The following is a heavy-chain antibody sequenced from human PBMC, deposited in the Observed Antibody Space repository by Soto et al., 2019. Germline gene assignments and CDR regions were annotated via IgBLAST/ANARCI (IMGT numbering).Heavy chain of an antibody. CDR2: ISYHGSDK. J-gene: IGHJ4*02. Sequence: QVQLVESGGGVVQPGRSLRLSCAASGFTFSNYGMHWVRQAPGKGLEWVAVISYHGSDKYYADSVKGRFTISRDNSMNTLYLQLDSLRAEDTAVYYCAKDHVTTTVTTVGYWGQGTLVTVSS. CDR3: AKDHVTTTVTTVGY. CDR1: GFTFSNYG. V-gene: IGHV3-30*18. D-gene: IGHD4-17*01.